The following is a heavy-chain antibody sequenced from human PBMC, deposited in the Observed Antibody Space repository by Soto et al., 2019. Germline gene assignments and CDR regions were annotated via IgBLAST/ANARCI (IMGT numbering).Heavy chain of an antibody. CDR1: GDSVSSNSAA. J-gene: IGHJ6*02. D-gene: IGHD1-26*01. Sequence: SQTLSLTCAISGDSVSSNSAAWNWIRQSPSRGLEWLGRTYYRSKWYNDYAVSVKSRMTINPDTSKNQFSLQLNSVTPEDTAVYYCARGYPGQPGRRSLYYYGMDVWGQGTTVTVSS. V-gene: IGHV6-1*01. CDR2: TYYRSKWYN. CDR3: ARGYPGQPGRRSLYYYGMDV.